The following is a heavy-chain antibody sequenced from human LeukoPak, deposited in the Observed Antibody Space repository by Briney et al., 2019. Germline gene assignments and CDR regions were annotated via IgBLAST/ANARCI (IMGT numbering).Heavy chain of an antibody. CDR2: ISGSGGST. CDR3: ARDLPEPYSSSWYGPLFLDY. V-gene: IGHV3-23*01. D-gene: IGHD6-13*01. Sequence: PGGSLRLSCAASGFTFSSYAMSWVRQAPGKGLEWVSAISGSGGSTYYADSVKGRFTISRDNSKNTLYLQMNSLRAEDTAVYYCARDLPEPYSSSWYGPLFLDYWGQGTLVTVSS. J-gene: IGHJ4*02. CDR1: GFTFSSYA.